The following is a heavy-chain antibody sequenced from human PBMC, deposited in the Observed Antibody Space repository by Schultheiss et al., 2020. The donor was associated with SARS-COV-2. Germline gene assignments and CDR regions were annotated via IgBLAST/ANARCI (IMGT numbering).Heavy chain of an antibody. CDR2: INPSGGST. D-gene: IGHD2-8*02. CDR3: ARGPPVQALVSGKYGMDV. Sequence: ASVKVSCKASGYTFTSYYMHWVRQAPGQGLEWMGIINPSGGSTSYAQKFQGRVTMTRDTSTSTVYMELSSLRSEDTAVYYCARGPPVQALVSGKYGMDVWGQGTTVTVSS. V-gene: IGHV1-46*01. J-gene: IGHJ6*02. CDR1: GYTFTSYY.